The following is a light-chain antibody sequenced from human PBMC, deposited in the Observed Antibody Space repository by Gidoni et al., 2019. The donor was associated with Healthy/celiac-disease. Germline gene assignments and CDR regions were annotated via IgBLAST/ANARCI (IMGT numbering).Light chain of an antibody. CDR2: DAS. CDR3: QQYDNLLLT. Sequence: DIPLTTSPSSLSASVGDRVTITCQASQDISNYLNWYQQKPGKAPKLLIYDASNLETGVPSRFSGSGSGTDFTFTISSLQPEDIATYYCQQYDNLLLTFGGGTKVEIK. V-gene: IGKV1-33*01. J-gene: IGKJ4*01. CDR1: QDISNY.